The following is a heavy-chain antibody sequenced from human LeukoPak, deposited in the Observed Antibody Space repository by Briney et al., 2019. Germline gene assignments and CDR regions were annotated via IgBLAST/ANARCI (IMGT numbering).Heavy chain of an antibody. CDR1: GFTFSSYW. D-gene: IGHD3-22*01. Sequence: GGSLRLSCAASGFTFSSYWMSWVRQAPGKGLEWVANIKQDGSEKYYVDSVKGRFTISRDNAKDSLYLQMNSLRAEDTAVYYCARDPPYYYDSSGFWGQGTLVTVSS. V-gene: IGHV3-7*01. CDR2: IKQDGSEK. J-gene: IGHJ4*02. CDR3: ARDPPYYYDSSGF.